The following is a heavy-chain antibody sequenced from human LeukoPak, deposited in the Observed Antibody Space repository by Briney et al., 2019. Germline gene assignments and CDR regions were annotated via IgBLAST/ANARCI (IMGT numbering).Heavy chain of an antibody. CDR1: GFTFGRYG. Sequence: GGSLRLSCAASGFTFGRYGMHWVRQAPGKGLEWVAFIRYDGSNKYYADSVKGRFTISRDNSKNTLYLQMNSLRAEDTAVYYCAKGFSNFYYYMDVWGKGTTVTASS. CDR2: IRYDGSNK. J-gene: IGHJ6*03. V-gene: IGHV3-30*02. CDR3: AKGFSNFYYYMDV. D-gene: IGHD3-10*01.